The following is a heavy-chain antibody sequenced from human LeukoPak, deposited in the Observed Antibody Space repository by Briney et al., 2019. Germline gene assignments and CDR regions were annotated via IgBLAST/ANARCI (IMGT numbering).Heavy chain of an antibody. CDR3: AKLGQLVPEN. J-gene: IGHJ4*02. V-gene: IGHV3-74*01. Sequence: GGSLRLSCAASGFTFSSYWMHWVRQAPGKGLVWVSRINSDGSTTTYADSVEGRFTISRDNTGNALSLQMNSLRVEDTAVYYCAKLGQLVPENWGQGALVTVSS. CDR2: INSDGSTT. D-gene: IGHD6-6*01. CDR1: GFTFSSYW.